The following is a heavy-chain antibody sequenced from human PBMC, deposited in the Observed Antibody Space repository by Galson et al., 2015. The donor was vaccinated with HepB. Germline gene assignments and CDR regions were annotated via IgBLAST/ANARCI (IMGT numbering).Heavy chain of an antibody. J-gene: IGHJ4*02. CDR1: GFTVSSNY. D-gene: IGHD3-22*01. V-gene: IGHV3-53*04. CDR2: IYSGTST. Sequence: SLRLSCAASGFTVSSNYMSWVRQAPGKGLEWVSIIYSGTSTYYADSVRGRFTISRHNFKNTLYLQMNSLRAEDTAVYYCARGPRYYYDSSGPGYCDYWGQGTLVTVSS. CDR3: ARGPRYYYDSSGPGYCDY.